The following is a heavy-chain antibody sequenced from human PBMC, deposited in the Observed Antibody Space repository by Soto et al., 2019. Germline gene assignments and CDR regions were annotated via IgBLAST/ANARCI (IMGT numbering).Heavy chain of an antibody. J-gene: IGHJ4*02. CDR2: INPYNGNT. CDR1: GYTFTTYG. CDR3: AREIVVARGASYFDY. Sequence: ASVKVSCKASGYTFTTYGISWVRQAPGQGLEWMGWINPYNGNTNYAQKLQGRVTMTTDTSTSTAYMELRSLRSDDTAVYYCAREIVVARGASYFDYWGPGTLVTVSS. D-gene: IGHD2-2*01. V-gene: IGHV1-18*01.